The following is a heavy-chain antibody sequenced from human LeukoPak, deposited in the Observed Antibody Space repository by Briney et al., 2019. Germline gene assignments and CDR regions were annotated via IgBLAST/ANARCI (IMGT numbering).Heavy chain of an antibody. Sequence: PGGSLRLSCAASGFTFSSYSMNWVRQAPGKGLEWVSSISSSSSYIYYADSVKDRFTISRDNAKNSLYLQMNSLRAEDTAVYYCARFLGNYFDPWGQGTLVTVSS. V-gene: IGHV3-21*01. CDR2: ISSSSSYI. CDR1: GFTFSSYS. J-gene: IGHJ5*02. CDR3: ARFLGNYFDP. D-gene: IGHD4-4*01.